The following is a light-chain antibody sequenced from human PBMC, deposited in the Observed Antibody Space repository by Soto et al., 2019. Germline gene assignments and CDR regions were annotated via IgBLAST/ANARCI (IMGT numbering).Light chain of an antibody. J-gene: IGKJ4*01. CDR3: QQHTNWPLT. Sequence: ETVLTQSPATLSLSPGEGATLSCRASHSVSSYLAWYQQKPGQTPRLLIYDASTRATGIPARFSGSGSGTDFTLNISSLEPEDFAAYYCQQHTNWPLTFGGGTKVEIK. CDR2: DAS. CDR1: HSVSSY. V-gene: IGKV3-11*01.